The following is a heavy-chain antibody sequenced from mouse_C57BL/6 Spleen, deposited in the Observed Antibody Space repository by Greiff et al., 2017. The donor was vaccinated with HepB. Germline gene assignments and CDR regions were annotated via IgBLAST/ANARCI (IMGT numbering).Heavy chain of an antibody. J-gene: IGHJ1*03. CDR1: GFSLTSYG. V-gene: IGHV2-5*01. D-gene: IGHD2-5*01. CDR2: IWRGGST. Sequence: VQRVESGPGLVQPSQSLSITCTVSGFSLTSYGVHWVRQSPGKGLEWLGVIWRGGSTDYNAAFMSRLSITKDNSKSQVFFKMNSLQADDTAIYYCAKESNSDHWYFDVWGTGTTVTVSS. CDR3: AKESNSDHWYFDV.